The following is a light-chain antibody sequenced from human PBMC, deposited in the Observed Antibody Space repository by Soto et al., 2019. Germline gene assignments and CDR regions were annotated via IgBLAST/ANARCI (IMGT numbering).Light chain of an antibody. CDR3: LQDYNSPLT. J-gene: IGKJ4*01. CDR2: AAS. CDR1: QGIRND. Sequence: AIQMTQSPSSLSASVGDRVTITCRASQGIRNDLGSYQQKPGKAPKRLIYAASSLQSGVPSRFSGSGSDTDFTITISSLQPEDFANYHWLQDYNSPLTFGGGTKVEIK. V-gene: IGKV1-6*01.